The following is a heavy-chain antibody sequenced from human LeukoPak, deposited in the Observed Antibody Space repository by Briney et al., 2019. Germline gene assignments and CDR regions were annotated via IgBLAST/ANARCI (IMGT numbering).Heavy chain of an antibody. V-gene: IGHV1-69*01. CDR1: GGTFSTYA. CDR3: AREATPQTSTLYYYYYYMDV. Sequence: GSSVKVSXKASGGTFSTYAISWLRQAPGQGLEWMGGIIPIYGIANYAQKLRGRVTITADESTSTSYTEVNGLRSEDTAVYYCAREATPQTSTLYYYYYYMDVWGNGTPVTVSS. D-gene: IGHD1/OR15-1a*01. CDR2: IIPIYGIA. J-gene: IGHJ6*03.